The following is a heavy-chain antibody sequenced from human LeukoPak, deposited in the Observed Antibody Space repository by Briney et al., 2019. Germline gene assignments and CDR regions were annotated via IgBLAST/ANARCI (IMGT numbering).Heavy chain of an antibody. D-gene: IGHD3-3*01. J-gene: IGHJ5*02. V-gene: IGHV4-39*01. CDR1: GGSISSSYY. CDR3: ARHDFWSGHWFDP. CDR2: IYYSGST. Sequence: SETLSLTCTVSGGSISSSYYWGWIRQPPGKGLEWIGSIYYSGSTYYNPSLKSRVTISVDTSKNQFSLKLSSVTAADTAVYHCARHDFWSGHWFDPWGQGTLVTVSS.